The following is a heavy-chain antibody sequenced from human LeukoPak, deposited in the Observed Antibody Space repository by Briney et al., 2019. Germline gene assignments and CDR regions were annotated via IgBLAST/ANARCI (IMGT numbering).Heavy chain of an antibody. V-gene: IGHV3-23*01. J-gene: IGHJ4*02. D-gene: IGHD2/OR15-2a*01. CDR1: GFTFSNYA. CDR2: ISTSGGST. CDR3: AKHLRNGVYLGFDC. Sequence: PAGSLRLSCAASGFTFSNYAMSWVRQAPGKGLEWVAVISTSGGSTYYADSVKGRFTIARDNSKNTLYLQMNSLGAEDTALYYCAKHLRNGVYLGFDCWGQGTLVTVSS.